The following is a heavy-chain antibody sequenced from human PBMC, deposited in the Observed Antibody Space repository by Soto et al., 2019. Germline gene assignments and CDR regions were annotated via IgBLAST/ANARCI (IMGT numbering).Heavy chain of an antibody. CDR2: ISSNGGST. CDR3: ARDGNAHYDFWSGYYTYYYMDV. J-gene: IGHJ6*03. CDR1: GFTFSSYA. V-gene: IGHV3-64*01. Sequence: GGSLRLSCAASGFTFSSYAMHWVRQAPGKGLEYVSAISSNGGSTYYANSVKGRFTISRDNSKNTLYLQMGSLRAEDMAVYYCARDGNAHYDFWSGYYTYYYMDVWGKGTTVTVSS. D-gene: IGHD3-3*01.